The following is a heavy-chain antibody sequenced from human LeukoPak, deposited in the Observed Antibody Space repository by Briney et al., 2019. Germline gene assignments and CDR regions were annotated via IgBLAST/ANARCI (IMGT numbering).Heavy chain of an antibody. CDR3: ARETGDYYYYGMDV. CDR2: IKQDGSEK. J-gene: IGHJ6*02. V-gene: IGHV3-7*01. Sequence: GGSMRLSCAASGFIFSSYWMSWVRQAPGKGLEWVANIKQDGSEKYYVDSVKGRFTISRDNAKNSLYLQMNSLRAEDTAVYYCARETGDYYYYGMDVWGQGPRSPSP. CDR1: GFIFSSYW.